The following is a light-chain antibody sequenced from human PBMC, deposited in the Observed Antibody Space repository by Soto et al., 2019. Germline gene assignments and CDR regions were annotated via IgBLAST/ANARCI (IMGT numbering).Light chain of an antibody. V-gene: IGLV2-8*01. Sequence: QSVLTQPPSASGSPGQSVTISCTGTSSDVGAYNYVSWYQQLPGKAPKLIIYEVSKRPSGVPDRFSGPKSGNTASLTVSGLQAEDEADYYCTSYAGTYSFFYVFGPGTKVTVL. CDR2: EVS. CDR1: SSDVGAYNY. J-gene: IGLJ1*01. CDR3: TSYAGTYSFFYV.